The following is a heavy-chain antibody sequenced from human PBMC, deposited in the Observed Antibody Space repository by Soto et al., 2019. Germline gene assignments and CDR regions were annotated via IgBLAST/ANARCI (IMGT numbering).Heavy chain of an antibody. J-gene: IGHJ4*02. D-gene: IGHD6-19*01. CDR2: INVYNGKT. Sequence: QVQLVQSGAEVKKPGASVKVSCKASGYTFTSYGITWVRQAPGQGLEWMGWINVYNGKTTYAQKLQGRVTMTTDTSTSTAYMELRCLRADDAAVYYCARGVGAGLVDYWGQGTLVTISS. CDR1: GYTFTSYG. CDR3: ARGVGAGLVDY. V-gene: IGHV1-18*01.